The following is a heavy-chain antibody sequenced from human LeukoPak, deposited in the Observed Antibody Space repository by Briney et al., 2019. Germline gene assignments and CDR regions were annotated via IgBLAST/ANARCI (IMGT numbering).Heavy chain of an antibody. CDR1: GFTFSSYS. CDR3: AREDLLALFDI. Sequence: GGSLRLSCAASGFTFSSYSMNWVRQAPGKGLEWVSSISSSSSYIYYADSVKGRFTISRDNAKNSLYLQMNSLRAEDTAVYYCAREDLLALFDIWGQGTMVTVSS. CDR2: ISSSSSYI. D-gene: IGHD2-21*01. V-gene: IGHV3-21*01. J-gene: IGHJ3*02.